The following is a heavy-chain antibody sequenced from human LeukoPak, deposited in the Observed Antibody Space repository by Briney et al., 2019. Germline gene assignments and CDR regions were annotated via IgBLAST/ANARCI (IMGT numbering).Heavy chain of an antibody. CDR1: GYTFTDYP. J-gene: IGHJ4*02. V-gene: IGHV1-3*03. Sequence: ASVKVSCKASGYTFTDYPMHWVRQAPGQRLEWMGWINVGNGNTKYSQEFQGRVTITRDTSASTAYMELSSLRSEDMAVYYCVRNLAVAPHAYYFDYWGQGTLVTVSS. CDR3: VRNLAVAPHAYYFDY. CDR2: INVGNGNT. D-gene: IGHD6-19*01.